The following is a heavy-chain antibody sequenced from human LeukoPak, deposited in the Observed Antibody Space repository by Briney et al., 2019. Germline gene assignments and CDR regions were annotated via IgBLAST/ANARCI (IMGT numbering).Heavy chain of an antibody. CDR2: ISPDDSYT. Sequence: GESLTISCEGSGYFFNTYWVAWVRQTPGKGLEWMGIISPDDSYTRYRPSLAAHITISADKSISTAYLQWTSLKASDRARYYCARYTGSFTPLDYWGPGTLVTVSS. CDR3: ARYTGSFTPLDY. D-gene: IGHD3-10*01. V-gene: IGHV5-51*01. J-gene: IGHJ4*02. CDR1: GYFFNTYW.